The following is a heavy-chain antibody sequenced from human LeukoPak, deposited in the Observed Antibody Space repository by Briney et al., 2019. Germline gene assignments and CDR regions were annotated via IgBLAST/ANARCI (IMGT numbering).Heavy chain of an antibody. CDR2: IYYSGST. CDR3: AAGYSSGWYPNSRADY. Sequence: SETLSLTCTVSGGSISSYYWSWIRQPPGKGLEWIGYIYYSGSTNYNPSLKSRVTISVDTSKNQFSLKLSSVTAADTAVYYCAAGYSSGWYPNSRADYWGQGTLVTVSS. V-gene: IGHV4-59*01. CDR1: GGSISSYY. J-gene: IGHJ4*02. D-gene: IGHD6-19*01.